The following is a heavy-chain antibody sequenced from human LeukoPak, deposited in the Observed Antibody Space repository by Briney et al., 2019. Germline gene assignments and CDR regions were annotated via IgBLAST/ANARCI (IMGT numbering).Heavy chain of an antibody. D-gene: IGHD3-22*01. V-gene: IGHV1-18*04. Sequence: ASVKVSCKASKYTFIHYYIHWVRQAPGQGLEWMGWISAYNGNTNYAQKLQGRVTMTTDTSTSTAYMELRSLRSDDTAVYYCARFAFSDSSGYYLRGNAFDIWGQGTMVTVSS. J-gene: IGHJ3*02. CDR2: ISAYNGNT. CDR1: KYTFIHYY. CDR3: ARFAFSDSSGYYLRGNAFDI.